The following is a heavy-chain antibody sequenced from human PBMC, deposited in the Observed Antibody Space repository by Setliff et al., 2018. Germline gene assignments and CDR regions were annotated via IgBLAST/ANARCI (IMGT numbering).Heavy chain of an antibody. CDR3: GRGFSRIEGWGNWFDP. Sequence: PSETLSLTCTVSGGSVSNSGFFWGWLRQAPGKGLEWIGNIYDSGSSNYNASLKSLLIITRDTSKNQISLKLTSVTAADTAVYYCGRGFSRIEGWGNWFDPWGQGILVTVSS. D-gene: IGHD2-15*01. CDR1: GGSVSNSGFF. CDR2: IYDSGSS. J-gene: IGHJ5*02. V-gene: IGHV4-39*01.